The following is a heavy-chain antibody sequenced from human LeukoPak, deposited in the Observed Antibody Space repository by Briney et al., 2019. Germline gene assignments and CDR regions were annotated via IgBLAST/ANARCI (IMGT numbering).Heavy chain of an antibody. CDR1: GFTFSDYY. Sequence: GGSLRLSCAASGFTFSDYYMSWIRQAPGKGLEWVSYISSSGSTIYYADSVKGRFTISRDNAKNSLYLQMNSLRAEDTAVYYCASLPTSMYYFDYWGQGTLVTVSS. CDR3: ASLPTSMYYFDY. J-gene: IGHJ4*02. CDR2: ISSSGSTI. V-gene: IGHV3-11*04.